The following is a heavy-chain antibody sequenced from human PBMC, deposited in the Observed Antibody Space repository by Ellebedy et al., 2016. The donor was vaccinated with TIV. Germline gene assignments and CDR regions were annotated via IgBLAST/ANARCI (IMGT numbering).Heavy chain of an antibody. CDR2: IYSSWNT. Sequence: MPSETLSLPCTVSGDSISSRNLYWGWIRQAPGKGLQWIGSIYSSWNTYYNPSLERRVTMSIDTSKNQFSLKLTSVTAADPAVYYCAADRSISWYFYWGQGTLVTVSS. J-gene: IGHJ4*02. CDR1: GDSISSRNLY. CDR3: AADRSISWYFY. V-gene: IGHV4-39*07. D-gene: IGHD2-2*01.